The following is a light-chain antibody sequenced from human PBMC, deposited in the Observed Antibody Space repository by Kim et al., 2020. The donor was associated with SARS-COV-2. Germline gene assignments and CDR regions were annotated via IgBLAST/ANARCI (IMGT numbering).Light chain of an antibody. Sequence: AYVGERVTITCRASQGISTYLAWYQQKSGEAPKLLMYSASILQSGVPSRFSGSGSGTEFTLTIGSLQPEDFATYYCQQFNNYPITFGQGTRLEIK. CDR2: SAS. V-gene: IGKV1-9*01. J-gene: IGKJ5*01. CDR3: QQFNNYPIT. CDR1: QGISTY.